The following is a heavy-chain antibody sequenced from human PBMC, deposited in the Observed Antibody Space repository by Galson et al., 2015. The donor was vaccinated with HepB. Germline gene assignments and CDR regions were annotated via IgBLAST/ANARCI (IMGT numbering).Heavy chain of an antibody. CDR3: STDVTLPSGSYGN. CDR2: IQTTTAGGTT. Sequence: LRPACAAPALTLRHARLRGVPPAPAAPLERLGRIQTTTAGGTTHHAAPATRTFPIPRDGSLNTLYLQMDSLKTEDTAVYFCSTDVTLPSGSYGNWGQGTLVTVSS. J-gene: IGHJ4*02. D-gene: IGHD1-26*01. V-gene: IGHV3-15*01. CDR1: ALTLRHAR.